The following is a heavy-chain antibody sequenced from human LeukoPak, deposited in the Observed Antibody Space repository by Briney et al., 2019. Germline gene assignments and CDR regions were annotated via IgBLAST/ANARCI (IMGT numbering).Heavy chain of an antibody. J-gene: IGHJ4*02. D-gene: IGHD1-26*01. CDR2: IYYSGGT. CDR1: GDSISRYY. CDR3: ARSGSSGPYFDH. V-gene: IGHV4-59*01. Sequence: SETLSLTCTVSGDSISRYYWSWIRQPPGKGLEWIGYIYYSGGTNYNPPLRSRVTISVDTSNTQSSLRLTSVTAADTALYYCARSGSSGPYFDHWGQGTLVTVSS.